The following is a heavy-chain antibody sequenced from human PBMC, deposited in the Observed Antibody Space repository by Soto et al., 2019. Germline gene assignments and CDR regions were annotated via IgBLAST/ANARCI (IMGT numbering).Heavy chain of an antibody. CDR1: GFTFSSYA. CDR2: ISVSGGST. J-gene: IGHJ4*02. CDR3: AKEWSTYGSGTGNFDY. V-gene: IGHV3-23*01. Sequence: GSLRLSSAASGFTFSSYAMSWVRQAPGKGLEWVSAISVSGGSTYYADSVKGRFTISRDNSKNTLYLQMNSLRAEDTAVYYCAKEWSTYGSGTGNFDYWGQGTLVTVSS. D-gene: IGHD3-10*01.